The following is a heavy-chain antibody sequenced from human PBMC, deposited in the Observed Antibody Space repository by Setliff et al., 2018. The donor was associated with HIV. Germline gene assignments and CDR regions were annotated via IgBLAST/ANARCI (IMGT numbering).Heavy chain of an antibody. Sequence: PGGSLRLSCVASGFSFGSYWMSWVRQAPGKGPEWVAHIKQDGSEKYYVDSVKGRFTISRDNAKNSLYLQMNNLRREDTALYYCATAAFYDTSGFYAQWGRGTLVTVSS. CDR3: ATAAFYDTSGFYAQ. J-gene: IGHJ4*02. D-gene: IGHD3-22*01. CDR1: GFSFGSYW. V-gene: IGHV3-7*03. CDR2: IKQDGSEK.